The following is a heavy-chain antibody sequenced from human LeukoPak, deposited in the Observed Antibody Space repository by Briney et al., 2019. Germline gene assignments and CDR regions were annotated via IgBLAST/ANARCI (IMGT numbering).Heavy chain of an antibody. J-gene: IGHJ5*02. Sequence: GSLRLSCAASGFTFSSYAMHWVRQAPGRGLEWVAVISYDGSNKYYADSVKGRFTISRNNSKNTLYLQMNSLRAEDTAVYYCARGETYSSSWDAFDPWGQGTLVTVSS. CDR2: ISYDGSNK. CDR1: GFTFSSYA. CDR3: ARGETYSSSWDAFDP. V-gene: IGHV3-30*01. D-gene: IGHD6-13*01.